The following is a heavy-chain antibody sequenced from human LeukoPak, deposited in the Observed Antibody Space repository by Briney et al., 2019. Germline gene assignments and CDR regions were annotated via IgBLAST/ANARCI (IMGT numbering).Heavy chain of an antibody. V-gene: IGHV4-59*01. CDR3: ARDGRGFLRSEY. CDR2: IYYSGST. Sequence: KSSETLSLTCAVYGGSFSGYYWSWIRQAPGKGLEWIGYIYYSGSTKYNPSLKSRVTISIDTSKNQFSLKLSSVTAADTAVYYCARDGRGFLRSEYWGQGTPVTVSS. D-gene: IGHD1-26*01. CDR1: GGSFSGYY. J-gene: IGHJ4*02.